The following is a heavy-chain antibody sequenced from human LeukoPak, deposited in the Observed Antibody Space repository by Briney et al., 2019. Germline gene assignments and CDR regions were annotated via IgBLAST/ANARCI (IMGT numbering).Heavy chain of an antibody. CDR1: GGSISSGGYY. J-gene: IGHJ3*02. CDR3: ARDEAAFDI. CDR2: INHSGST. Sequence: SETLSLTCTVSGGSISSGGYYWSWIRQPPGKGLEWIGEINHSGSTNYNPSLKSRVTISVDTSKNQFSLKLSSVTAADTAVYYCARDEAAFDIWGQGTMVTVSS. V-gene: IGHV4-39*07.